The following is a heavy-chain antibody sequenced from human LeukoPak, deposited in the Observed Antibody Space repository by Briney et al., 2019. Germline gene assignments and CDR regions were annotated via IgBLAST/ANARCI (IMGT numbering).Heavy chain of an antibody. CDR1: GGSFSGYY. V-gene: IGHV4-34*01. J-gene: IGHJ4*02. CDR2: INHSGST. Sequence: SETLSLTCAVYGGSFSGYYWSWIRQPPGKGLEWIGEINHSGSTNYNPSLKSRVTISVDTSKNQLSLNLHSVTAADTAVYYCARLEWGSSFYDYGGQGTLVTVSS. D-gene: IGHD6-13*01. CDR3: ARLEWGSSFYDY.